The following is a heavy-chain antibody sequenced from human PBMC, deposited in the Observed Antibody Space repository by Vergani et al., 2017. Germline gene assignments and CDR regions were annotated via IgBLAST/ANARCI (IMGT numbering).Heavy chain of an antibody. Sequence: QVQLQESGPGLVKPSQTLSLTCTVSGGSISSGSYYWSWIRQPAGKGLEWIGRIYTSGSTNYNPSLKSRVTISVDTSKNQFSLKLSSVTAADTAVYYCARDNIVATIPYYYYGMDVWGQGTTVTVSS. V-gene: IGHV4-61*02. D-gene: IGHD5-12*01. J-gene: IGHJ6*02. CDR2: IYTSGST. CDR1: GGSISSGSYY. CDR3: ARDNIVATIPYYYYGMDV.